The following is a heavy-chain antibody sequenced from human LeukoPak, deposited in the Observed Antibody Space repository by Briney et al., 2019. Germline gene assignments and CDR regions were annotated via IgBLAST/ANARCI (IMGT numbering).Heavy chain of an antibody. CDR3: ARGANDYYYYYYMDV. Sequence: ASVKVSCKASGYTFTGYDINWVRQATGQGLEWMGWMNPNSGNTGYAQKFQGRVTITRNTSISTAYMELSSLRSEDTAVYYCARGANDYYYYYYMDVWGKGTTVTVSS. V-gene: IGHV1-8*03. CDR1: GYTFTGYD. J-gene: IGHJ6*03. CDR2: MNPNSGNT.